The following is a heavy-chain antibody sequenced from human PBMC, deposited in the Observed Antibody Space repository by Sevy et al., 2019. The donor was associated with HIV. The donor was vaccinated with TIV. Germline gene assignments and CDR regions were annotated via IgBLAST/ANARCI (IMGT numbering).Heavy chain of an antibody. D-gene: IGHD6-19*01. V-gene: IGHV3-15*07. Sequence: LGGSLRLSCAASGFTFSNAWMNWVRQAPGKGLEWVGRIKSKTDGGTTDYAAPVKGRFSISRDDSKNTLYLQMNSLKTEDTAVFYCTTDRYRIAVIDYWGQGTLVTVSS. J-gene: IGHJ4*02. CDR3: TTDRYRIAVIDY. CDR1: GFTFSNAW. CDR2: IKSKTDGGTT.